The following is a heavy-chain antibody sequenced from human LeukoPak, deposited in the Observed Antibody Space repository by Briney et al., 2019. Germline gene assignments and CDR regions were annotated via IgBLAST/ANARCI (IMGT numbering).Heavy chain of an antibody. V-gene: IGHV4-39*07. J-gene: IGHJ4*02. CDR2: IYYSGST. D-gene: IGHD5-18*01. CDR1: GGSISSSSYY. CDR3: ARVMGYSYGEGEDFDY. Sequence: PSETLSLTCTVSGGSISSSSYYWGWIRQPPGKGLEWIGSIYYSGSTYYNPSLKSRVTISVDTSKNQFSLKLSSVTAADTTVYYCARVMGYSYGEGEDFDYWGQGTLVTVSS.